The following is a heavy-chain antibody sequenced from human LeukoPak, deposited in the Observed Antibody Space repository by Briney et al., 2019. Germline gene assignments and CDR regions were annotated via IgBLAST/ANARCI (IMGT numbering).Heavy chain of an antibody. CDR1: GGSFSGYY. CDR2: IYHSGST. D-gene: IGHD3-22*01. CDR3: ARTDYYDSSGRTHAFDI. V-gene: IGHV4-34*01. J-gene: IGHJ3*02. Sequence: SETLSLTCAVYGGSFSGYYWSWIRQPPGKGLEWIGYIYHSGSTYYNPSLKSRVTISVDRSKNQFSLKLSSVTAVDTAVYYCARTDYYDSSGRTHAFDIWGQGTMVTVSS.